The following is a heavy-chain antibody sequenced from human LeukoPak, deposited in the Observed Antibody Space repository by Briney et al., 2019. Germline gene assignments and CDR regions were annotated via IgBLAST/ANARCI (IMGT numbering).Heavy chain of an antibody. Sequence: ASVKVSCKASGYTFTGYYMNWVRQAPGQGLEWMGWINPNSGGTSYAQKFQGRVTMTRDTSISTAYMDLSRLRSDDTAVYYCARAQYYYPHHYYVYWGQGTLVTVSS. J-gene: IGHJ4*02. D-gene: IGHD3-10*01. V-gene: IGHV1-2*02. CDR1: GYTFTGYY. CDR2: INPNSGGT. CDR3: ARAQYYYPHHYYVY.